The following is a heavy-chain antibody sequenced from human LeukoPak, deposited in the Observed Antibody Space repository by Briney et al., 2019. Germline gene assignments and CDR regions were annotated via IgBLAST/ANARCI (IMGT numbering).Heavy chain of an antibody. V-gene: IGHV3-66*01. D-gene: IGHD5-18*01. CDR1: GFTVSSNY. J-gene: IGHJ4*02. CDR2: IYSGGST. CDR3: ARDGYSYGRSLDY. Sequence: PGGSLRLSCAASGFTVSSNYMSWVRQAPGKGLEWVSVIYSGGSTYYADSVKGRFTISRDNSKNTLYLQMNSLRAEDTAVYYCARDGYSYGRSLDYWGQGTLVTVSS.